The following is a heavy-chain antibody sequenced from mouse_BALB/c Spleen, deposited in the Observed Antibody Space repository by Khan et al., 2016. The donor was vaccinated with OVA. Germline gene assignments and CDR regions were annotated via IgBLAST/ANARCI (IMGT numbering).Heavy chain of an antibody. D-gene: IGHD1-1*01. V-gene: IGHV1-22*01. CDR3: AIYHGYFDV. J-gene: IGHJ1*01. Sequence: EVQLQESGPDLVKPGASVKISCKASGYSFTGYYIHWVKQSHGKSLEWIGRVNPNNGGTSSNQKFKGKAILTVNKSSNTAYMELRSLTAEDSAVYSCAIYHGYFDVWGAGTTVTVSS. CDR1: GYSFTGYY. CDR2: VNPNNGGT.